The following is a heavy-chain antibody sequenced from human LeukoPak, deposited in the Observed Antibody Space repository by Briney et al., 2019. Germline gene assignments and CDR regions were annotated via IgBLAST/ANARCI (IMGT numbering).Heavy chain of an antibody. CDR2: IYTSGST. V-gene: IGHV4-61*02. D-gene: IGHD2-2*01. J-gene: IGHJ5*02. CDR1: GGSISSGSYY. Sequence: SSQTLSLTCTVSGGSISSGSYYWSWIRQPAGKGLEWIGRIYTSGSTNYNPSLKSRVTISVDTSKNQFSLKLSSVTAADTAVYYCARLDIVVVGTNWFDPWGQGTLVTVSS. CDR3: ARLDIVVVGTNWFDP.